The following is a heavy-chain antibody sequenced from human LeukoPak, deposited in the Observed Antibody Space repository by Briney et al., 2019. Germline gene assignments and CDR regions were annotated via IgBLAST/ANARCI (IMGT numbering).Heavy chain of an antibody. CDR1: GFTFSSYE. V-gene: IGHV3-48*03. D-gene: IGHD5-18*01. J-gene: IGHJ4*02. CDR3: ARDNSPTEY. CDR2: ISSSGSTI. Sequence: GGSLRLSCAASGFTFSSYEMNWVRQAPGKGLEWVSYISSSGSTIYYADSVKVRFTISRDNAKNSLYLQMNSLRPEDTAVYYFARDNSPTEYWGQGTLVTVSS.